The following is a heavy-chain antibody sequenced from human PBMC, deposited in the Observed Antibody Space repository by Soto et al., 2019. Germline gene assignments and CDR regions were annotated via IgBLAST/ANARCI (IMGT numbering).Heavy chain of an antibody. Sequence: SVKVSCKASGGTFSSYAISWVRQAPGQGLEWMGGIIPIFGTANYAQKFQGRVTITADESTSTAYMELSSLRSEDTAVYYCARGIAARPNNWFDPWGQGTLVTVSS. CDR2: IIPIFGTA. J-gene: IGHJ5*02. V-gene: IGHV1-69*13. D-gene: IGHD6-6*01. CDR3: ARGIAARPNNWFDP. CDR1: GGTFSSYA.